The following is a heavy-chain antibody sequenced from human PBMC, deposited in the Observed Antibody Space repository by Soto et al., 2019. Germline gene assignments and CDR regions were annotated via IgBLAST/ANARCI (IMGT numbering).Heavy chain of an antibody. V-gene: IGHV4-39*07. CDR2: IYYSGST. CDR3: ARDGGYSYGYGLIDY. D-gene: IGHD5-18*01. Sequence: SETLSLTCTVSGGSISSSSYYWGWIRQPPGKGLEWIGSIYYSGSTYYNPSLKSRVTISVDTSKNQFSLKLSSVTAADTAVYYCARDGGYSYGYGLIDYWGQGTLVTVSS. J-gene: IGHJ4*02. CDR1: GGSISSSSYY.